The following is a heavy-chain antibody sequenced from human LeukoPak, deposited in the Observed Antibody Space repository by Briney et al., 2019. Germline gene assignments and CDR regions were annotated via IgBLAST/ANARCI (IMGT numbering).Heavy chain of an antibody. CDR3: ARGRGRYFDL. Sequence: GGSLRLSCAASGFTFSSYSMNWVRQVPGKGLVWVSHINSDGRIINYADSVKGRFTISRDNAKNTLYLQMNSLRVEDTAVYYCARGRGRYFDLWGRGTLVTVSS. CDR1: GFTFSSYS. CDR2: INSDGRII. V-gene: IGHV3-74*01. J-gene: IGHJ2*01. D-gene: IGHD3-10*01.